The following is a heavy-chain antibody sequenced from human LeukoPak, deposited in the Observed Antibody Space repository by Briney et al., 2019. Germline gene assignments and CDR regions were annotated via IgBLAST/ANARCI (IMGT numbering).Heavy chain of an antibody. Sequence: SETLSLTCTVSGGSISSYYWSWIRQPAGKGLEWIGRIYTSGSTNYNPSLKSRVTMSVDTSKNQFSLKLSSVTAADTAVYYCAREGHRIAARAYFAYWGQATLVTVSS. V-gene: IGHV4-4*07. D-gene: IGHD6-6*01. CDR2: IYTSGST. J-gene: IGHJ4*02. CDR3: AREGHRIAARAYFAY. CDR1: GGSISSYY.